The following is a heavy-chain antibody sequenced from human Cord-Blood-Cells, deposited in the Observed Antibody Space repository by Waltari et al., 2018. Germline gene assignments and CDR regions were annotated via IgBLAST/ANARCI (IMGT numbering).Heavy chain of an antibody. CDR2: IYYSGST. CDR3: ARHFGRNIVVVPAAIDY. V-gene: IGHV4-39*01. Sequence: QLQLQESGPGLVKPSETLSLTCTVSGGSISSSSYYWGWIRQPPGKGLEWIGSIYYSGSTYYNPSLKSRVTTSVDTSKNQFSLKLSSVTAADTAVYYCARHFGRNIVVVPAAIDYWGQGTLVTVSS. CDR1: GGSISSSSYY. D-gene: IGHD2-2*01. J-gene: IGHJ4*02.